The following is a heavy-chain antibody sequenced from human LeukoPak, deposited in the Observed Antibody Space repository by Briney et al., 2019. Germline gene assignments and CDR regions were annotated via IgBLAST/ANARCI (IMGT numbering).Heavy chain of an antibody. J-gene: IGHJ4*02. CDR2: ISSSGNT. Sequence: QAGGSLRLSCAASGFTFSRSAMTWVRQTPGKGLDWVSSISSSGNTYYADSVKGRFTISRDNSKNMLYLQMNSLRAEDTAVHYCVKGRISEDGLDFWGQGTLVTVSS. D-gene: IGHD6-13*01. CDR3: VKGRISEDGLDF. CDR1: GFTFSRSA. V-gene: IGHV3-23*01.